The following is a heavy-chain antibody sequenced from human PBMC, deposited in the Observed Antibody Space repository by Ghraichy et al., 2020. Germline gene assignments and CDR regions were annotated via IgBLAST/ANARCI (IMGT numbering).Heavy chain of an antibody. CDR3: ARISGYYDSSGFFDY. Sequence: SGPTLVKPTETLTLTCTVSGFSLSNARMGVSWIRQPPGKALEWLAHIFSNDEKSYSTSLKSRLTISKDTSKSQVVLTMTNMDPVDTATYYCARISGYYDSSGFFDYWGQGTLVTVSS. V-gene: IGHV2-26*01. CDR1: GFSLSNARMG. J-gene: IGHJ4*02. D-gene: IGHD3-22*01. CDR2: IFSNDEK.